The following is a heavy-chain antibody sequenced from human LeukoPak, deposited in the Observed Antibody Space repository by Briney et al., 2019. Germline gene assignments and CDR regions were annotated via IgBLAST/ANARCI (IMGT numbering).Heavy chain of an antibody. CDR1: GGSFSGYY. D-gene: IGHD4-17*01. Sequence: SETLSLTCAVYGGSFSGYYWSWIRQPPGKGLEWIGEINHSGSTNYNPSLKRRVTISVDTSKNQFSLKLSSVTAADTAVYYCARQRLRYGDYSGLDYWGQGTLVTVSS. J-gene: IGHJ4*02. CDR2: INHSGST. V-gene: IGHV4-34*01. CDR3: ARQRLRYGDYSGLDY.